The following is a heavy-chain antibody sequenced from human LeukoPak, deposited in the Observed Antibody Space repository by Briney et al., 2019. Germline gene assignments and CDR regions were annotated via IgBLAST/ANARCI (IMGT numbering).Heavy chain of an antibody. CDR3: ARAGGGTAMAYYYYYGMDV. CDR2: INPNSGGT. CDR1: GYTFTGYY. D-gene: IGHD5-18*01. V-gene: IGHV1-2*04. Sequence: ASVKVSCKASGYTFTGYYMHWVRQAPGQGLEWMGWINPNSGGTNYAQKFQGWVTMTRDTSISTAYMELSRLRSDDTAVYYCARAGGGTAMAYYYYYGMDVWGQGTTVTVSS. J-gene: IGHJ6*02.